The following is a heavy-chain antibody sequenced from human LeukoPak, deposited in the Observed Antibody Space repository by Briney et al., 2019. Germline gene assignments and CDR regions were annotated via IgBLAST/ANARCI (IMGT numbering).Heavy chain of an antibody. J-gene: IGHJ3*02. V-gene: IGHV3-74*01. CDR2: ISGDEIWT. Sequence: VRQAPGXGXVWVXRISGDEIWTSYADSVKGRFIISRDNAKNTLYLQMNSLRTEDTAVYYCAREYNSGPKQTDAFDIWGQGTMVTVSS. D-gene: IGHD3-22*01. CDR3: AREYNSGPKQTDAFDI.